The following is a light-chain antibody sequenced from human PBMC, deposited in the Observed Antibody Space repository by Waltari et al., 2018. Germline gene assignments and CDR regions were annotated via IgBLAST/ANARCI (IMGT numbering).Light chain of an antibody. V-gene: IGKV3-11*01. CDR1: QSVSRY. CDR3: QQRENWPTT. Sequence: EIVLTLSPATLSLTPGERATISCRASQSVSRYLAWYQHKPGQAPRLLICEASNRAPGILARFSGSGSGTDFTLTISSLVPEDFAVYYCQQRENWPTTFGKGTRLEIK. CDR2: EAS. J-gene: IGKJ5*01.